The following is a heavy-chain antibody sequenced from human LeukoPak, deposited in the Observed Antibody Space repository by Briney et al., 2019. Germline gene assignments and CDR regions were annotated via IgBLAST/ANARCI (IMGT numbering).Heavy chain of an antibody. Sequence: PSETLSLTCAVYGGSFSGSYWSWIRQPPGKGLEWIGEINHSGSTNYNPSLKSRVTISVDPSKNQFSLKLSSVTAADTAVYYCARVPTVTFFDYWGQGTLVTVSS. V-gene: IGHV4-34*01. CDR3: ARVPTVTFFDY. CDR1: GGSFSGSY. D-gene: IGHD4-17*01. J-gene: IGHJ4*02. CDR2: INHSGST.